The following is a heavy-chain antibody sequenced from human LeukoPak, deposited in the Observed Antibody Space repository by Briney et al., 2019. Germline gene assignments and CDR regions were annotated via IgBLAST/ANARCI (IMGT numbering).Heavy chain of an antibody. CDR2: IKQDGSEI. CDR3: ARGRYRYESSGFYSWFDY. D-gene: IGHD3-22*01. CDR1: GFTFGAYG. Sequence: GGSLRLSCTASGFTFGAYGMSWFRQAPGKGLEWVGNIKQDGSEIYYVESVKGRFTISRDNAKNSLYLQMNSLRAEDTAVYYCARGRYRYESSGFYSWFDYWGQGTLVTVSS. J-gene: IGHJ4*02. V-gene: IGHV3-7*01.